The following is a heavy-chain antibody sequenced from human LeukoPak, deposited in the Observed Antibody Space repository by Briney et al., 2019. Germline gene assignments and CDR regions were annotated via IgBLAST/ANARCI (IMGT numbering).Heavy chain of an antibody. Sequence: ASVKVSCKASGYTFTSYGISWVRQAPGQGLEWMGWISAYNGNTNYAQKLQGRVTMTTDTSTSTAYMELRSLRSDDTAVYYCATDGWLGQTNDAFDIWGQGTMVTVSS. CDR2: ISAYNGNT. V-gene: IGHV1-18*01. J-gene: IGHJ3*02. CDR1: GYTFTSYG. CDR3: ATDGWLGQTNDAFDI. D-gene: IGHD6-19*01.